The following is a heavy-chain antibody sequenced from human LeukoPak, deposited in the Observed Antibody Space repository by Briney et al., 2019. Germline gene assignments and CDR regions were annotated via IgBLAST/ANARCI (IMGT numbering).Heavy chain of an antibody. CDR2: ISSSSSTI. CDR1: GFTFSSYS. V-gene: IGHV3-48*01. CDR3: ARSGYPIY. Sequence: GGSLRLSCAASGFTFSSYSMNWVRQAPGKGLEWVSYISSSSSTIYYADSVKGRFTISRDNAKNSLYLQMNSLRVEDTAVYYCARSGYPIYWGQGTLVTVSS. J-gene: IGHJ4*02. D-gene: IGHD3-3*01.